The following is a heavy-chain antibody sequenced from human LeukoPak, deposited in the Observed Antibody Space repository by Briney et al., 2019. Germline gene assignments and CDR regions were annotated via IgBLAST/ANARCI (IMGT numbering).Heavy chain of an antibody. CDR1: GGSISSYY. D-gene: IGHD6-19*01. V-gene: IGHV4-59*01. J-gene: IGHJ4*02. CDR3: ARGGRIAVAGTFDY. Sequence: SETLSLTCTVSGGSISSYYWSWTRQPPGKGLEWIGYIYYSGSTNYNPSLKSRVTISVDTSKNQFSLKLSSVTAADTAVYYCARGGRIAVAGTFDYWGQGTLSPSP. CDR2: IYYSGST.